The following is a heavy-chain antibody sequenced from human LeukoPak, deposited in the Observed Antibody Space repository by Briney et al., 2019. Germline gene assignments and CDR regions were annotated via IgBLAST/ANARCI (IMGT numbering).Heavy chain of an antibody. V-gene: IGHV3-23*01. CDR3: AKAFGDSSGYYDY. J-gene: IGHJ4*02. CDR2: ISGSGGST. CDR1: GFTLSSYA. Sequence: GGSLRLSCAASGFTLSSYAMSWVRQAPGKGLEWVSGISGSGGSTYYAASVKGRFTTSRDKSKNTLYLQMNSLRAEDTAVYYCAKAFGDSSGYYDYWGQGTLVTVSS. D-gene: IGHD3-22*01.